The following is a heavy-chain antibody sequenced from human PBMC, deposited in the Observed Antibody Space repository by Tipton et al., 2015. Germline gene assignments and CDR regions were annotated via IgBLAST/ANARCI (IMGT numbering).Heavy chain of an antibody. CDR2: IYDNRNT. J-gene: IGHJ4*02. CDR3: ACFGIDDSSAPYFCDY. CDR1: GASIRSYC. Sequence: TLSLTCTVSGASIRSYCCSWGWQPPGQGQERKGQIYDNRNTNNNPTLKRRGPVTVDTSKNQNPLRLSSVTAAAAAVYYCACFGIDDSSAPYFCDYWGQGALVSVSS. V-gene: IGHV4-59*01. D-gene: IGHD3-22*01.